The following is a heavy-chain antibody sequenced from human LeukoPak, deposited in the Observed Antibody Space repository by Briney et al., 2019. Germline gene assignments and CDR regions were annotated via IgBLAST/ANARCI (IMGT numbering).Heavy chain of an antibody. CDR1: GFTFSNYN. D-gene: IGHD3-9*01. Sequence: GGSLRLSCAASGFTFSNYNMSWVRQAPGMGLEWVSSISSTSTYIYYADSVKGRFTISRDNAKNSLYLQMNSLRADDTAVYYCARVFSDYVRYFDWGQGTLVTVSS. J-gene: IGHJ4*02. CDR2: ISSTSTYI. CDR3: ARVFSDYVRYFD. V-gene: IGHV3-21*01.